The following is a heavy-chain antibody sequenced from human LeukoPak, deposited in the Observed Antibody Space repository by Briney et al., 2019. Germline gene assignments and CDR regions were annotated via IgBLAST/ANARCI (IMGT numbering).Heavy chain of an antibody. V-gene: IGHV1-2*02. Sequence: ASVKVSCKASGYTFTGYYMHWVRQAPGQGLEWMGWINPNSGGTNYAQKFQGRVTMTRDTSISTAYMELSRLRSDDTAVYYCARGYSSGWYPLDIWGQGTMVAVSS. D-gene: IGHD6-19*01. CDR1: GYTFTGYY. CDR3: ARGYSSGWYPLDI. J-gene: IGHJ3*02. CDR2: INPNSGGT.